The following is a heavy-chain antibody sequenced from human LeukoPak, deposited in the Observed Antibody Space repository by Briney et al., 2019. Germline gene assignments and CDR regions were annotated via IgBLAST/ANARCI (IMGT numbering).Heavy chain of an antibody. CDR3: ARPRGYCSSTSCYTPFDY. CDR1: GGTFSSYA. J-gene: IGHJ4*02. V-gene: IGHV1-69*05. D-gene: IGHD2-2*01. Sequence: VASVKVSCKASGGTFSSYAISWVRQAPGQGLEWMGGIIPIFGTANYAQKFQGRVTITTDESTSTAYMELSSLRSEDTAVYYCARPRGYCSSTSCYTPFDYWGQGTLVTVSP. CDR2: IIPIFGTA.